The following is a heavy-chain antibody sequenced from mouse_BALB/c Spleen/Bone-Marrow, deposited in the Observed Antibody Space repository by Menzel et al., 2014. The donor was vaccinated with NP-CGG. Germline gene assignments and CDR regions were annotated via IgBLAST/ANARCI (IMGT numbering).Heavy chain of an antibody. CDR2: IKNKANGYTT. CDR3: ARALIVFDY. CDR1: GFTFTDYY. V-gene: IGHV7-3*02. Sequence: EVHLVESGGGLVQPGGSLRLSCATSGFTFTDYYMSWVRQPPGKALEWLGFIKNKANGYTTEYSASVKGRFTISRDNSQSILYLQMNTLRAEDSATYYCARALIVFDYWGQGTTLTVSS. J-gene: IGHJ2*01.